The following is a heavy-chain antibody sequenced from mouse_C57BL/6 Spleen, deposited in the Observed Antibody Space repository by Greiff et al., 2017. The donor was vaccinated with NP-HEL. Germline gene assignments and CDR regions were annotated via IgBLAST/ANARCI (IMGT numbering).Heavy chain of an antibody. Sequence: VQLQQSGAELVRPGASVKLSCTASGFNIKDYYMHWVKQRPEQGLEWIGRIDPEDGDTEYAPKFQGKATMTADTSSNTAYLQLSSLTSEDNAVYYCTTYPPITTVVPYGDDWGQGTTLTVSS. CDR2: IDPEDGDT. D-gene: IGHD1-1*01. CDR3: TTYPPITTVVPYGDD. J-gene: IGHJ2*01. CDR1: GFNIKDYY. V-gene: IGHV14-1*01.